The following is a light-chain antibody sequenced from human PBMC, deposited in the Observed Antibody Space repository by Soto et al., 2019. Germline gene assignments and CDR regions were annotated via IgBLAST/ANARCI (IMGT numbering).Light chain of an antibody. CDR2: EVS. V-gene: IGLV2-14*01. CDR1: SSDVGGYNY. J-gene: IGLJ2*01. CDR3: STYTSTSTRV. Sequence: QSALTQPASVSGSPGQSITISCTGTSSDVGGYNYVSWYQQHPGKAPKLMISEVSNRPSGVSNRFSGSKSGNTASLTMSGLQDEDEADYNCSTYTSTSTRVFGGGTKLTVL.